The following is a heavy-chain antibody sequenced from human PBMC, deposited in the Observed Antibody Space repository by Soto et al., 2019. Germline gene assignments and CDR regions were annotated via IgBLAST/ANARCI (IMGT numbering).Heavy chain of an antibody. CDR3: ARRTQYCSSTSCLKFDY. CDR1: GDSVSSNSAA. D-gene: IGHD2-2*01. J-gene: IGHJ4*02. CDR2: TYYRSKWYN. Sequence: SQTLSLTCAISGDSVSSNSAAWNWIRQSPSRGLEWLGRTYYRSKWYNDYAVSVNSRITINPDTSKNQFSLQLNSVTPEDTAVYYCARRTQYCSSTSCLKFDYWGQGTLVTVSS. V-gene: IGHV6-1*01.